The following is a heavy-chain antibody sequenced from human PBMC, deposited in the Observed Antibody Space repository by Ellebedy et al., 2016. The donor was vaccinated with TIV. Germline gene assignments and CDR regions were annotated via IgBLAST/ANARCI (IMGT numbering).Heavy chain of an antibody. V-gene: IGHV3-7*01. J-gene: IGHJ4*02. CDR3: ARESDGDYNPHFGN. CDR2: IRKDGTEK. Sequence: GGSLRLSCAASGFTFRSYWMTWVRQAPGKGLEWVATIRKDGTEKYSLGSVKGRFSISRDNARNSLFLQMNSLRAEDTAVYYCARESDGDYNPHFGNWGQGILVTVSS. D-gene: IGHD4-17*01. CDR1: GFTFRSYW.